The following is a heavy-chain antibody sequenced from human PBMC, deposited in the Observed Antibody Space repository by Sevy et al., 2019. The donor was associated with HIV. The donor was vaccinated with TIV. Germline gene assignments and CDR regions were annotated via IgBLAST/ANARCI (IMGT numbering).Heavy chain of an antibody. CDR1: GFTFSSYS. D-gene: IGHD6-6*01. CDR2: ISYESDTI. CDR3: ARGLAALPGYYYGMDV. V-gene: IGHV3-48*01. J-gene: IGHJ6*02. Sequence: GGSLRLSCAASGFTFSSYSMNWVRQAPGKGLEWVSYISYESDTIYYADSVRGRFTIFRDNVKNSLSLQMNILRAEDTAVYYCARGLAALPGYYYGMDVWGQGTTVTISS.